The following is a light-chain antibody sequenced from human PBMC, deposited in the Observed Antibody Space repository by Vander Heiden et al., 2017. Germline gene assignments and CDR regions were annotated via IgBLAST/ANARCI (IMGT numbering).Light chain of an antibody. V-gene: IGLV3-1*01. CDR3: QAWDSSVV. CDR2: QDS. J-gene: IGLJ2*01. Sequence: SSELTQPPSVSVSPGQTASITCSGDKLGDKYACWYQQKPGQSPVLGIYQDSKRPSGIPERFSGSNSGNTATLTISGTQAMDEADYYCQAWDSSVVFGGGTKLTVL. CDR1: KLGDKY.